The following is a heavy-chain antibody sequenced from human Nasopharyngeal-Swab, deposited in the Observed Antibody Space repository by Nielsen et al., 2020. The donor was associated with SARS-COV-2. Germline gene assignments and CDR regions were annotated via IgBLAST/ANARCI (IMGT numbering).Heavy chain of an antibody. D-gene: IGHD6-19*01. CDR3: AKDKDLSSGWNWFDP. CDR2: ISYDGSNK. V-gene: IGHV3-30*18. Sequence: SLKISCAASGFTFSSYGMHWVRQAPGKGLEWVAVISYDGSNKYYADSVKGRFTISRDNSKNTLYLQMNSLRAEDTAVYYCAKDKDLSSGWNWFDPWGQGTLVTVSS. CDR1: GFTFSSYG. J-gene: IGHJ5*02.